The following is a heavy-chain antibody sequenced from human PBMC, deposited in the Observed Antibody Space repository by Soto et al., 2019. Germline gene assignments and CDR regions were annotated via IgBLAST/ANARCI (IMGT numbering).Heavy chain of an antibody. D-gene: IGHD6-13*01. Sequence: KAGGSLRLSCAASGFTFSSYSMNWVRQAPGKGLEWVSSISSSSRYIYYADSVKGRITISRDNAQNSLYLQLNSLRAEDTAVYYCAKSIAAALDWFDPWGQGTLVTVSS. CDR3: AKSIAAALDWFDP. J-gene: IGHJ5*02. CDR2: ISSSSRYI. V-gene: IGHV3-21*01. CDR1: GFTFSSYS.